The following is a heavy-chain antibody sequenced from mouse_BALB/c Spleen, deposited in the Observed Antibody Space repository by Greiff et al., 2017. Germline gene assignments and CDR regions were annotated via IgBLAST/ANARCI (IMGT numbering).Heavy chain of an antibody. Sequence: EVQLVESGGGLVQPGGSLKLSCAASGFTFSSYTMSWVRQTPEKRLEWVATISSGGSYTYYPDSVKGRFTISRDNAKNTLYLQMSSLKSEDTAMYYCTRDKDRYVSFDYWGQGTTLTVSS. CDR3: TRDKDRYVSFDY. D-gene: IGHD2-14*01. J-gene: IGHJ2*01. CDR1: GFTFSSYT. CDR2: ISSGGSYT. V-gene: IGHV5-6-4*01.